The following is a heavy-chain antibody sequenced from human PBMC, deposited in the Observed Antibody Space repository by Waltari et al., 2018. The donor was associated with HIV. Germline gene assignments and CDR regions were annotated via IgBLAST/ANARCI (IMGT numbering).Heavy chain of an antibody. CDR2: IKSKTEHGTIT. J-gene: IGHJ6*02. D-gene: IGHD2-15*01. CDR3: TTRSRPSYYFGLDV. V-gene: IGHV3-15*01. CDR1: GFTFTNAR. Sequence: EVQLVESGGGLVKPGESLRLSCAASGFTFTNARMTWVRQAPGKRPEWVGRIKSKTEHGTITEYAAPVKDRFIISRDDSKNTLYLQMNSLKIEDTAVYYCTTRSRPSYYFGLDVWGQGTTVTVSS.